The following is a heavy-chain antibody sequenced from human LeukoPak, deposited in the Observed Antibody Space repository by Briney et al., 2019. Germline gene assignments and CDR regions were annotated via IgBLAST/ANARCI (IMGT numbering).Heavy chain of an antibody. CDR3: AKSSGSHWGFDY. CDR2: FYSGGST. CDR1: GFTVSSNY. V-gene: IGHV3-53*01. Sequence: GGSLRLSCAASGFTVSSNYMSWVRQAPGKGLEWVSVFYSGGSTYYADSVKGRFTISRDSSKNTLYLQMNSLRAEDTAVYYCAKSSGSHWGFDYWGQGTLVTASS. D-gene: IGHD1-26*01. J-gene: IGHJ4*02.